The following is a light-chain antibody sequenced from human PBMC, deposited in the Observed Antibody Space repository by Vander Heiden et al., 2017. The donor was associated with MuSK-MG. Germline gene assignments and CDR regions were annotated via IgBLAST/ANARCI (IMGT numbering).Light chain of an antibody. J-gene: IGLJ7*01. V-gene: IGLV1-44*01. CDR1: SSNIGSNT. CDR2: SNN. CDR3: AAWDDSLNGAV. Sequence: QSVLTQPPSASGTPGQRVTISCSGSSSNIGSNTVNWYQQLPGTAPKLLTYSNNQRPSGVPDRFSGSKSGTSASLAISGLQSEDEADYYCAAWDDSLNGAVFGGGTQLTVL.